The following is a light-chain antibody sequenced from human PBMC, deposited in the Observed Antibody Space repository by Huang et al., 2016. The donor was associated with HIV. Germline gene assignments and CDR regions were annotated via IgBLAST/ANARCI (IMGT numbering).Light chain of an antibody. J-gene: IGKJ4*01. CDR3: QESDTWPRLT. CDR2: GAS. CDR1: QSVSHY. V-gene: IGKV3-11*01. Sequence: IVLTQTPASLSLSAGERATLSCRASQSVSHYLAWYQHKPGKPPRLLIYGASRRATDSSARVNGSGSGTDFTLTISSLESEDSALYYCQESDTWPRLTLGGGTKVEIK.